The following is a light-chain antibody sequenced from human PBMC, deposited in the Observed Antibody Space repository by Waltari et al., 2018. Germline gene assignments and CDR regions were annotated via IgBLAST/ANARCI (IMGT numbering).Light chain of an antibody. CDR1: NSTIGAFQ. Sequence: QSVLTQPPSVSGAPGQRVTISCIGANSTIGAFQVHWYQKFPGAAPKLLMYGSSNRPAGVPDRFSGSKSDTSASLVITGLQVEDEGDFYCQSYDNILQGCVFGTGTKVIV. J-gene: IGLJ1*01. CDR2: GSS. V-gene: IGLV1-40*02. CDR3: QSYDNILQGCV.